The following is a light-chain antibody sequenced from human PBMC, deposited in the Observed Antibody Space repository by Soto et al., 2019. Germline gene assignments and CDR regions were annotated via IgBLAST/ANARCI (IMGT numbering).Light chain of an antibody. CDR2: EVS. J-gene: IGLJ1*01. V-gene: IGLV2-14*01. CDR1: SSDVGGYNH. Sequence: QSALTQPASVSGSPGQSITISCTGTSSDVGGYNHVSWYQQHPGKAPKLMIYEVSRRPSGVSNRFSGSKSGNTASLTISGLQAEDEAEYYCTSYTSSSTLYVFGSGTKVTVL. CDR3: TSYTSSSTLYV.